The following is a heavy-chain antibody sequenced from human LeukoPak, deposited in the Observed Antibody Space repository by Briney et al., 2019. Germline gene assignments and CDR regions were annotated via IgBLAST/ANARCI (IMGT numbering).Heavy chain of an antibody. J-gene: IGHJ4*02. V-gene: IGHV1-3*01. D-gene: IGHD2-15*01. CDR2: INAGNGNT. CDR1: GYTFTSYA. Sequence: ASVKVSCKASGYTFTSYAMHWVRQAPGQRLEWMGWINAGNGNTKYSQKFQGRVTITADESTSTAYMELSSLRSEDTAVYYCASRRLDRGVVVNLFDYWGQGTLVTVSS. CDR3: ASRRLDRGVVVNLFDY.